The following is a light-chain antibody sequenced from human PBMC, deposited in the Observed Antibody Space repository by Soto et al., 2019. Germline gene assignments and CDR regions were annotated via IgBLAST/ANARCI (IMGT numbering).Light chain of an antibody. V-gene: IGLV2-11*01. Sequence: QSVLTQPRSVSGSPGQSVTISCTGSGRDVGSYNYVSWYQQHPGKAPKLILFDVDKRPSGVPDRISGSKSANTASLTISWLQAEDEADYYCCSYAGTSTFVLETGTKVTV. J-gene: IGLJ1*01. CDR3: CSYAGTSTFV. CDR1: GRDVGSYNY. CDR2: DVD.